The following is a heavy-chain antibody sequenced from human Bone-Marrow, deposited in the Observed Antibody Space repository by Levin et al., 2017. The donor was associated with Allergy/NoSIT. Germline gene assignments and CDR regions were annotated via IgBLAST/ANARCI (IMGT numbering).Heavy chain of an antibody. CDR1: GLSFSNYD. D-gene: IGHD3-16*01. V-gene: IGHV3-21*06. CDR2: ISGGSSRI. CDR3: ASWAMFYYDGSDFDYFYYGMDG. J-gene: IGHJ6*02. Sequence: GGSLRLSCAASGLSFSNYDMNWVRQAPGKGLEWVSSISGGSSRIYYADSVKGRFTISRDNAKNSLYLQMNSLRVEDTAVYYCASWAMFYYDGSDFDYFYYGMDGWGQGTTVTVSS.